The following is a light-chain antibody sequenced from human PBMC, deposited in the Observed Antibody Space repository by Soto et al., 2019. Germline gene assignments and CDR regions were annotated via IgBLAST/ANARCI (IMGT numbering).Light chain of an antibody. J-gene: IGLJ2*01. CDR2: DVI. CDR1: SSDVGGYNS. V-gene: IGLV2-11*01. Sequence: QSALTQPRSVSGSPGQSVTISCTGTSSDVGGYNSVSWYQQHPGKAPKLMIFDVIKRPSGVPERFSGSKSGNTAYLTISGLQAEDEGDYYCCSYAGSFVVFGGGTKLTVL. CDR3: CSYAGSFVV.